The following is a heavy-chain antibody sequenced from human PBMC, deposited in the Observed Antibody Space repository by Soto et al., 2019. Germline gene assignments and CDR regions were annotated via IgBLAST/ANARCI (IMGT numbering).Heavy chain of an antibody. D-gene: IGHD6-19*01. V-gene: IGHV3-30*14. CDR1: GFTFSSYA. CDR2: VSHDGKSG. CDR3: ARLDKFNGGWS. J-gene: IGHJ4*02. Sequence: QVQLVESGGGVVQPGRSLRLSCAASGFTFSSYAMHWVRRAPGKGLEWVAAVSHDGKSGFYADSVSDRFTVSRDNSNSFVYLQMDRLRPEDTALFYCARLDKFNGGWSWGQGTAVTVSS.